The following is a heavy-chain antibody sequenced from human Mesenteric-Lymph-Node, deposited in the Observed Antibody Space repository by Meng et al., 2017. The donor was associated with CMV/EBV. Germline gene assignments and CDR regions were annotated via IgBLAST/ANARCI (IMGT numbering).Heavy chain of an antibody. V-gene: IGHV3-15*01. J-gene: IGHJ4*02. CDR2: IKSKTDDETI. CDR1: GCTFTNAW. Sequence: SGCTFTNAWMSWVRQAPGKGLEWVGRIKSKTDDETIDYAAPVEGRFTISRDDSKKTLYLQMNSLKSEDTAVYYCTTEIDDSSGYYGLYWGQGTLVTVSS. CDR3: TTEIDDSSGYYGLY. D-gene: IGHD3-22*01.